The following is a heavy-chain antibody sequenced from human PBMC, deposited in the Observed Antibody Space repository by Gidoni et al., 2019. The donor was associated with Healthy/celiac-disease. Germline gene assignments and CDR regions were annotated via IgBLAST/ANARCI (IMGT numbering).Heavy chain of an antibody. V-gene: IGHV4-59*08. D-gene: IGHD3-3*01. Sequence: QVQLQESGPGLVKPSETLSLTCTVSGGSISSYYWSWIRQPPGKGLEWIGYIYYSGSTNYNPSLKSRVTISVDTSKNQFSLKLSSVTAADTAVYYCARFLREYGMDVWGQGTTVTVSS. CDR3: ARFLREYGMDV. CDR1: GGSISSYY. CDR2: IYYSGST. J-gene: IGHJ6*02.